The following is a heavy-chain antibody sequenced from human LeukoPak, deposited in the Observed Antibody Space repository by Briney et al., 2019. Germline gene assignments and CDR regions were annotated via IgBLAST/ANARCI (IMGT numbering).Heavy chain of an antibody. J-gene: IGHJ3*02. Sequence: PGGSLRLSCAASGFTFSSYTMNWVRQAPGKGLEWVASISSSSSYIYYADSVRGRFTISRDNAKNSLYLQMNSLRAEDTAVYYCARDGRDAFDIWGEGTMVTVSS. V-gene: IGHV3-21*01. CDR3: ARDGRDAFDI. CDR1: GFTFSSYT. CDR2: ISSSSSYI.